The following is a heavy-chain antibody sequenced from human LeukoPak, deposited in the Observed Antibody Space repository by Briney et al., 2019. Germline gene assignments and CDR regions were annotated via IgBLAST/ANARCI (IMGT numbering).Heavy chain of an antibody. J-gene: IGHJ4*02. Sequence: GALRLSCAASGFTFSDYYMSWVRQAPGKGLEWVAVISYDGSNKYYADSVKGRFTISRDNSKNTLYLQMNSLRAEDTAVYYCARGSYYDSSGYFDYWGQGTLVTVSS. CDR1: GFTFSDYY. V-gene: IGHV3-30-3*01. D-gene: IGHD3-22*01. CDR2: ISYDGSNK. CDR3: ARGSYYDSSGYFDY.